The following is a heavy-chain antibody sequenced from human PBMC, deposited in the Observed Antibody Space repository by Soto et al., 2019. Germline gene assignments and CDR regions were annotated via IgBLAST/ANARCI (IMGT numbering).Heavy chain of an antibody. CDR2: ISYDGSNK. Sequence: PVGSLRLSCASSVFTFSSYGMHCVRHSPGKWLEWVAVISYDGSNKYYADSVKGRFTISRDNSKNTLYLQMNRLRAEDTAVYYCAKDRVPNLFYYYYGMDVWRQGTTVTISS. CDR1: VFTFSSYG. J-gene: IGHJ6*01. D-gene: IGHD7-27*01. V-gene: IGHV3-30*18. CDR3: AKDRVPNLFYYYYGMDV.